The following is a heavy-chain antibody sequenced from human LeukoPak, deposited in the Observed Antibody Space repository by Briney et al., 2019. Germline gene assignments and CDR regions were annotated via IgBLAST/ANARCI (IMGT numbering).Heavy chain of an antibody. V-gene: IGHV3-43D*04. Sequence: GGSLRLSCAASGFTFDDYAMHWVRQAPGKGLEWVSLISWAGGSTYYADSVKGRFTISRDNSKNSLYLQMNSLRAEDTALYSCAKVRSYDNNGYYDYWGQGTLVTVSS. CDR3: AKVRSYDNNGYYDY. CDR1: GFTFDDYA. J-gene: IGHJ4*02. CDR2: ISWAGGST. D-gene: IGHD3-22*01.